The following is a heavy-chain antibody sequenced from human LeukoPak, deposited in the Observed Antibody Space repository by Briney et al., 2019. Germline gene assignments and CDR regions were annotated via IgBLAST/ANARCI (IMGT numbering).Heavy chain of an antibody. V-gene: IGHV3-7*03. CDR3: ARDRNYYDSSGWGYYYYGMDV. D-gene: IGHD3-22*01. CDR2: IKQDGSEK. J-gene: IGHJ6*02. CDR1: GFTFSSYW. Sequence: GGSLRLSCAASGFTFSSYWMSWVRQAPGKGLEWVANIKQDGSEKYYVDSVKGRFTISRDNAKNSLYLQMNSLRAEDTAVYYCARDRNYYDSSGWGYYYYGMDVWGQGTTVTVSS.